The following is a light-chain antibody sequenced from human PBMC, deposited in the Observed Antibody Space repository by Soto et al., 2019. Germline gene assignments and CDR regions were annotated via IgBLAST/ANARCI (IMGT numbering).Light chain of an antibody. V-gene: IGLV2-14*03. Sequence: QSALTQPASVSGSPGQTVTISCTGTSSDVGAYDFVSWYQQLPGKAPKYLIYDVSNRPSGVADRFSGSKSGTTASLTISGLQADDEADYYCSSYTTTDPYVFGTGTKLTVL. J-gene: IGLJ1*01. CDR1: SSDVGAYDF. CDR2: DVS. CDR3: SSYTTTDPYV.